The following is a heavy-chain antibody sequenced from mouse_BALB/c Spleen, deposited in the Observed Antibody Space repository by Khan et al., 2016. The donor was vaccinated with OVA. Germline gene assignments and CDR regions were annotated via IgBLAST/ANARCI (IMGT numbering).Heavy chain of an antibody. CDR1: GYSITSDYA. CDR3: GSIRFYCRFSFFDY. V-gene: IGHV3-2*02. Sequence: EVQLVESGPGLVKPSQSLSLTCTVTGYSITSDYAWNWIRQFPGNKLEWMGYISYSGSTSYNPSLESRISIIRDTSKNQFFLQWNSVTTEDTATYYCGSIRFYCRFSFFDYWGQGTPLPVSS. J-gene: IGHJ2*01. D-gene: IGHD2-14*01. CDR2: ISYSGST.